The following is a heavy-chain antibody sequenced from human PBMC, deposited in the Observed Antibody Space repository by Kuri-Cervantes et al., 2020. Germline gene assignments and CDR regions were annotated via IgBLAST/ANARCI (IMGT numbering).Heavy chain of an antibody. CDR2: IWYDGSNK. D-gene: IGHD1-1*01. V-gene: IGHV3-30*02. J-gene: IGHJ4*02. CDR3: AKDPRGGYETSYFDY. CDR1: GFTFSSYG. Sequence: GGSLRLSCAASGFTFSSYGMHWVRQAPGKGLEWVAVIWYDGSNKYYADSVKGRFTISRDNSKNTLYLQMNSLRAEDTAVYYCAKDPRGGYETSYFDYWGQGTLVTVSS.